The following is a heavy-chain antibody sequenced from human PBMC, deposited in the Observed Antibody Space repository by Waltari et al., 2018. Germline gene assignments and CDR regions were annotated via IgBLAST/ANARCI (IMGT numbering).Heavy chain of an antibody. V-gene: IGHV5-10-1*03. CDR2: IEPSDAYT. CDR3: ARHGYSSSWYLAHNWFDP. Sequence: EVQLVQSGAEVKKPGESLRISRKGSGYSFTSYWISWVRAMRGKGLEWMGRIEPSDAYTNYSPSFQGHVTISADKSISTAYLQWSSLKASDTAMYYCARHGYSSSWYLAHNWFDPWGQGTLVTVSS. D-gene: IGHD6-13*01. CDR1: GYSFTSYW. J-gene: IGHJ5*02.